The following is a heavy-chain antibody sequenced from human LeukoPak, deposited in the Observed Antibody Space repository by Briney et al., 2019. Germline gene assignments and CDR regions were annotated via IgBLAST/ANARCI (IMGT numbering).Heavy chain of an antibody. CDR2: ISSSSSYI. V-gene: IGHV3-21*01. J-gene: IGHJ3*02. CDR1: GFTFSSYS. D-gene: IGHD1-7*01. CDR3: AKDSRLELPPDDAFDI. Sequence: GGSLRLSCAASGFTFSSYSMNWVRQAPGKGLEWVSSISSSSSYIYYADSVKGRFTISRDNSKNTLYLQMNSLRAEDTAVYYCAKDSRLELPPDDAFDIWGQGTMVTVSS.